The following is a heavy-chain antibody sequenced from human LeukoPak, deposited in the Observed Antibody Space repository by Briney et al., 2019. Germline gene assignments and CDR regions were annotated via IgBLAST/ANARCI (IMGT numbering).Heavy chain of an antibody. J-gene: IGHJ4*02. CDR3: ARNGDSSGWYGAYRLFDY. CDR1: GFTFSSYS. V-gene: IGHV3-21*01. CDR2: ISSSSSYI. Sequence: GGSLRLSCAASGFTFSSYSMNWVRQAPGKGLEWVSSISSSSSYIYYADSVKGRFTISRDNAKNSLYLQMNSLRAEDTAVYYCARNGDSSGWYGAYRLFDYWGQGTLVTVSS. D-gene: IGHD6-19*01.